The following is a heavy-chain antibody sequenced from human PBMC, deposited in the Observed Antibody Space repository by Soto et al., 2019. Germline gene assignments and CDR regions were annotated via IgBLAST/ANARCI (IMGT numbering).Heavy chain of an antibody. J-gene: IGHJ4*02. CDR3: ARGLTGRYFDWFDY. CDR2: IVPILGVA. Sequence: QVHLVQSWAEVKKPGSSVKVSCKASGDTFSSYALSWVRQAPGQGLEWMGRIVPILGVAKYAQKFQGRVTITADKYTSTVDMELGRLRSEDTAVYYCARGLTGRYFDWFDYWGQGTLVTVSS. V-gene: IGHV1-69*04. D-gene: IGHD3-9*01. CDR1: GDTFSSYA.